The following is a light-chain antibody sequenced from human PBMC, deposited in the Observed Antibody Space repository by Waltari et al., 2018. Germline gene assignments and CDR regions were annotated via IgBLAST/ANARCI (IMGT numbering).Light chain of an antibody. J-gene: IGKJ1*01. Sequence: TVATQSPATLSMSPGERATLTCRTSQSIGRSLAWYQQRPGQAPMLLIYRASTRATGIPDRFSGSGSETEFTLTISSLQSEDIAVYYCQQYNNWPPGTFGQGTKVEI. CDR1: QSIGRS. V-gene: IGKV3-15*01. CDR2: RAS. CDR3: QQYNNWPPGT.